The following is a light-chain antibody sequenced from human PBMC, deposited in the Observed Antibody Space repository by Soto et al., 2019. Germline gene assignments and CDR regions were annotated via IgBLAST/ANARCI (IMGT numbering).Light chain of an antibody. CDR3: MQALQTPLT. J-gene: IGKJ4*01. CDR1: QSLLHSSGHNY. V-gene: IGKV2-28*01. CDR2: LGS. Sequence: DIVLTQSPLSLPVTPGEPASISCRSSQSLLHSSGHNYLDWYLQKPGQSPQLLIYLGSTRASGVPDRFSGSGSGKDFTLKISRVEAEDVGIYYCMQALQTPLTFGGGTKVEIK.